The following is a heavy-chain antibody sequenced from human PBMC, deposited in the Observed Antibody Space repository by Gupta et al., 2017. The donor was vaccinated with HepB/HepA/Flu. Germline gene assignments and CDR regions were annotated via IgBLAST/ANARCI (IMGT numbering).Heavy chain of an antibody. CDR3: ARRLYSNTYSYFFMDV. J-gene: IGHJ6*03. Sequence: QMQLVESGGGVVQPGRSLRLSCVASGFSFSYSGLYWVRQAPGEGLEWVASLSFDGNNQYYADSVKGRFTISRDSSKSTLFLQMNSLRTEDTAVYYCARRLYSNTYSYFFMDVWGKGTTVTVSS. D-gene: IGHD4-4*01. CDR2: LSFDGNNQ. CDR1: GFSFSYSG. V-gene: IGHV3-30*03.